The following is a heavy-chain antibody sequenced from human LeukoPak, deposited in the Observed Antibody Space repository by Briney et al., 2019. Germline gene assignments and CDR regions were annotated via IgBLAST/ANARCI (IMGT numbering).Heavy chain of an antibody. V-gene: IGHV3-53*01. CDR3: ARGGEYFDSNDYIKTFEY. CDR1: GFTVRSRY. D-gene: IGHD3-22*01. Sequence: GGSLRLSCAPSGFTVRSRYRNWVRQAPGKGLEWVSVIYSGGSTYYADSVKGRFTISRDNSKNTLYLQMNSLRAEDTAVYYCARGGEYFDSNDYIKTFEYGGQGTLVTVSS. J-gene: IGHJ4*02. CDR2: IYSGGST.